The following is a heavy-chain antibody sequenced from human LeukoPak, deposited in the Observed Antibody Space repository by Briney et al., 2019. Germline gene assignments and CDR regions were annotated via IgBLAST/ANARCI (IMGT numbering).Heavy chain of an antibody. CDR3: AKHQQIYGDSLMDV. V-gene: IGHV3-23*01. CDR1: GFPFSNYA. Sequence: PGGSLRLSCAASGFPFSNYAMSWVRQAPGKGLEWVSSIRGNGARTDYADSVKGGFTISRDNSKNTLYLQMNSLRAEDTAVYYCAKHQQIYGDSLMDVWGQGTTVTVSS. CDR2: IRGNGART. J-gene: IGHJ6*02. D-gene: IGHD4-17*01.